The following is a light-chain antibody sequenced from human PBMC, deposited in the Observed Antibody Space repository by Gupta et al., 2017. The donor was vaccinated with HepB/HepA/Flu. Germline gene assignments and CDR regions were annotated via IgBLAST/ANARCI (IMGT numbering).Light chain of an antibody. CDR3: QQYGGWS. J-gene: IGKJ1*01. CDR1: QSVSSIY. V-gene: IGKV3-20*01. Sequence: IVLTQSPGTLSLSPGERVTLSCRANQSVSSIYLAWYQQKPGQAPRLLIYGASSRATDIPDRFSGSGSGTDFTLTISRLEPEDSAVYYCQQYGGWSFGQGTKVEIK. CDR2: GAS.